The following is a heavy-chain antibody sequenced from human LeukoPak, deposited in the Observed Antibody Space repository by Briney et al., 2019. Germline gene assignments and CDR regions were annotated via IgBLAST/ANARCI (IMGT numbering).Heavy chain of an antibody. CDR2: IMQDESEK. J-gene: IGHJ4*02. Sequence: GGSLRLSCAASGFTFSSYGMSWVRQAPGKGLEWVANIMQDESEKYYVDSVKGRFTISRDNAKDSPYLQVNNLRVEDTAVYYCARQQHSGSYGYFDYWAREPWSPSPQ. CDR3: ARQQHSGSYGYFDY. CDR1: GFTFSSYG. V-gene: IGHV3-7*01. D-gene: IGHD1-26*01.